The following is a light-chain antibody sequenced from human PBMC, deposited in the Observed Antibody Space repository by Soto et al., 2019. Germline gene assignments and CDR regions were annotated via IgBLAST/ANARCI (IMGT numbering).Light chain of an antibody. CDR1: SSNIGAGYD. Sequence: QSVLTQPPSVSGAPGQRVTISCTGRSSNIGAGYDVHWYQQLPGTAPKLLIYGNSNRPSGVPDRFSGSKSGTSASLAITGLQAEDEADYYCQSYDSSLSGYGFGTGTKVTVL. CDR3: QSYDSSLSGYG. V-gene: IGLV1-40*01. CDR2: GNS. J-gene: IGLJ1*01.